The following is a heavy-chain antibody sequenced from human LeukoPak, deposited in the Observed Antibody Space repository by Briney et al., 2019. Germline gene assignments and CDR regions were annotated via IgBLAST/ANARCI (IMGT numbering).Heavy chain of an antibody. CDR2: IKSKTDGGTT. J-gene: IGHJ4*02. D-gene: IGHD3-22*01. CDR1: GFTFSNAW. Sequence: SGGSLRLSCAASGFTFSNAWMSWVRQAPGKGLEWVGRIKSKTDGGTTDYAAPVKGRFTISRDDSKNTLYLQMNSLKTEDTAVYYCTTALTYYYDSSGYYYWGQGTLVTVSS. CDR3: TTALTYYYDSSGYYY. V-gene: IGHV3-15*01.